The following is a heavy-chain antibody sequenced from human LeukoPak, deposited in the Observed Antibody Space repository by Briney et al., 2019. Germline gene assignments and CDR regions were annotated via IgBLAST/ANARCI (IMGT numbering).Heavy chain of an antibody. Sequence: ASVKVSCKASGYTFTSYGISWVRQAPGQGLEWMGWINPNSGGTNYAQRFQGRVTMTRDTAITTAYMQLSRLMSDDTAVYYCARATHRPNEQLDRRTGGLYYYYYYMDVWGKGTTVTISS. CDR1: GYTFTSYG. V-gene: IGHV1-2*02. D-gene: IGHD1-1*01. CDR2: INPNSGGT. CDR3: ARATHRPNEQLDRRTGGLYYYYYYMDV. J-gene: IGHJ6*03.